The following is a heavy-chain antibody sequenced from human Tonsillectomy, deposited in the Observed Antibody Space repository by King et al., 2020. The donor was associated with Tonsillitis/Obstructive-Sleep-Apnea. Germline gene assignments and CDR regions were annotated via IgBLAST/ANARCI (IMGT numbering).Heavy chain of an antibody. V-gene: IGHV4-34*01. Sequence: VQLQQWGAGLLKPSETLSLTCAVHGGSFSGYYWSWIRQPPGKGLEWIGEINHRGSTNYNPSLKSLVTISVDTSKNQFSLKLSSVTAADTAVYYGARGRIEVVVAATPDLYFQHWGQGTLVTVSS. D-gene: IGHD2-15*01. CDR1: GGSFSGYY. CDR3: ARGRIEVVVAATPDLYFQH. CDR2: INHRGST. J-gene: IGHJ1*01.